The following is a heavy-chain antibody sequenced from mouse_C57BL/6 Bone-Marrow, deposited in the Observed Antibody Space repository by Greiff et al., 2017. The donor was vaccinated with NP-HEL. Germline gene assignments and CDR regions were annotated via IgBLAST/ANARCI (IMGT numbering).Heavy chain of an antibody. J-gene: IGHJ2*01. CDR1: GFNIKDDY. CDR3: TTLLLLLRPPDY. Sequence: EVQLQQSGAELVRPGASVKLSCTASGFNIKDDYMHWVKQRPEQGLEWIGWIDPENGDTEYASKFQGKATITADTSSNTAYLQLSSLTSEDTAVYYCTTLLLLLRPPDYWGQGTTLTVSS. CDR2: IDPENGDT. D-gene: IGHD1-1*01. V-gene: IGHV14-4*01.